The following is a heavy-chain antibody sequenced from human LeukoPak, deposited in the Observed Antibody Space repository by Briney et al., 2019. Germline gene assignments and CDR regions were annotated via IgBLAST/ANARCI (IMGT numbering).Heavy chain of an antibody. CDR3: ARPDFDEMASHPYDL. CDR2: IYHSGST. V-gene: IGHV4-38-2*02. Sequence: SETLSPTCTVSGYSISSGNYWGRIRQPPGKGLEWIGNIYHSGSTHYNPSLKSRVTISVDTSKNQFSRKLTSVTAADTAVYYCARPDFDEMASHPYDLWGRGTLVTVSS. J-gene: IGHJ2*01. D-gene: IGHD5-24*01. CDR1: GYSISSGNY.